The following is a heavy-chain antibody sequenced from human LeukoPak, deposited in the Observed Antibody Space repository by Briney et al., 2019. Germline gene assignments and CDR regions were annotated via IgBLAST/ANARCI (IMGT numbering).Heavy chain of an antibody. CDR1: GFTFSSYW. CDR3: ARDLCVGYDILTGYCYYYGMDV. V-gene: IGHV3-7*03. J-gene: IGHJ6*04. CDR2: IKQDGSEK. D-gene: IGHD3-9*01. Sequence: GGSLRLSCAASGFTFSSYWMSWVRQAPGKGLEWVANIKQDGSEKYYVDSVKGRFTISRDNAKNSLYLQVNSLRAEDTAVYYCARDLCVGYDILTGYCYYYGMDVWGKGTTVTVSS.